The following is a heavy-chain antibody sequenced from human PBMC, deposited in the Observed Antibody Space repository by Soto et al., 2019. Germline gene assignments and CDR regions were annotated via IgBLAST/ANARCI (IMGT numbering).Heavy chain of an antibody. Sequence: QVQLVQSGAEVKKPWTSVKVSCKASGYTFTGYYIHWVRQAPGQGLEWMGWINPNSGGTNYPQKFQDRVTMTRDTSISTAYMELSSLRSDDTAVYYCARKPVYYDSSGYYLIVDFDIWGQGSMVTVSS. V-gene: IGHV1-2*02. CDR1: GYTFTGYY. D-gene: IGHD3-22*01. J-gene: IGHJ3*02. CDR2: INPNSGGT. CDR3: ARKPVYYDSSGYYLIVDFDI.